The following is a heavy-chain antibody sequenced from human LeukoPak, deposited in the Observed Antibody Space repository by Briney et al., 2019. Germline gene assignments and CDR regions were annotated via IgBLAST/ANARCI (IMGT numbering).Heavy chain of an antibody. CDR1: GFAFSISG. CDR2: IWYDGSNK. CDR3: ASTVTLDY. Sequence: PGRSLRLSCAASGFAFSISGMHWVRQAPGKGLEWVAIIWYDGSNKYYADSVKGRFTISRDNSKNTLYLQMNSLRAEDTAVYYCASTVTLDYWGQGTLVTVSS. J-gene: IGHJ4*02. D-gene: IGHD4-17*01. V-gene: IGHV3-33*01.